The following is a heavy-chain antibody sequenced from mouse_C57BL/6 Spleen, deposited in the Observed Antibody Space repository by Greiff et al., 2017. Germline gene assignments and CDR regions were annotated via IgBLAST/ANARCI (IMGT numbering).Heavy chain of an antibody. Sequence: QVQLKESGAELARPGASVKLSCKASGYTFTSYGISWVKQRTGQGLEWIGEIYPRSGNTYYNEKFKGKATLTADKSSSTAYMELRSLTSEDSAVYVCARCGIKDYDGSRDYAMDYWGQGTSVTVSS. CDR3: ARCGIKDYDGSRDYAMDY. CDR2: IYPRSGNT. D-gene: IGHD1-1*01. J-gene: IGHJ4*01. CDR1: GYTFTSYG. V-gene: IGHV1-81*01.